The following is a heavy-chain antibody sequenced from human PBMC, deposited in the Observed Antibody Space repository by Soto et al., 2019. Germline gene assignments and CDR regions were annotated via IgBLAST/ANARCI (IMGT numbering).Heavy chain of an antibody. D-gene: IGHD2-8*02. J-gene: IGHJ4*02. CDR1: GGSFSGYY. Sequence: QVQLQQWGAGLLKPSETLSLTCAVYGGSFSGYYWTWIRQPPGTGREWIGEINHSGSTNYNPSLKRRVTISVATSKNQFSLKLTSVTAADTAVYYCARDKITGLFDYWGQGTLVTVSS. CDR2: INHSGST. CDR3: ARDKITGLFDY. V-gene: IGHV4-34*01.